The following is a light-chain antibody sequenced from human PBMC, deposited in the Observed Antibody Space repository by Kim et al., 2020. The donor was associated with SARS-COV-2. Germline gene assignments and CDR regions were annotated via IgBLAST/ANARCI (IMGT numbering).Light chain of an antibody. J-gene: IGKJ2*01. V-gene: IGKV1-39*01. Sequence: SASVGDRVTITCRASQSISSYLNWYQQKPGKAPKLLIYAASSLQSGVPSRFSGSGSGTDFTLTISSLQPEDFATYYCQQSYSTPYTFGQGTSWRS. CDR3: QQSYSTPYT. CDR1: QSISSY. CDR2: AAS.